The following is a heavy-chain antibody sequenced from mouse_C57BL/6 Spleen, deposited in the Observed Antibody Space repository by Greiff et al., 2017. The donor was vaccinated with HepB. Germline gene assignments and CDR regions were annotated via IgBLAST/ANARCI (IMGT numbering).Heavy chain of an antibody. V-gene: IGHV1-18*01. CDR3: ARSGGQLRLPFDY. CDR2: INPNNGGT. D-gene: IGHD3-2*02. CDR1: GYTFTDYN. J-gene: IGHJ2*01. Sequence: SGPELVKPGASVKIPCKASGYTFTDYNMDWVKQSHGKSLEWIGDINPNNGGTIYNQKFKGKATLTVDKSSSTAYMELRSLTSEDTAVYYCARSGGQLRLPFDYWGQGTTLTVSS.